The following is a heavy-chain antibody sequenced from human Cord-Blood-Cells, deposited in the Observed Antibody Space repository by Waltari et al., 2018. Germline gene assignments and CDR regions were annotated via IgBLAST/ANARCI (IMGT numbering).Heavy chain of an antibody. CDR3: VKVDIVATTENWYFDL. Sequence: EVQLVESGGGLVKPGGSLRLSCSASGLSFSGCPLPWVRQAPGKGMEDVSAISSNGGSTDDGDSVKGRFTISRDNSKNTLYLQMSSLRAEDTAVYYCVKVDIVATTENWYFDLWGRGTLVTVSS. CDR1: GLSFSGCP. D-gene: IGHD5-12*01. V-gene: IGHV3-64D*09. CDR2: ISSNGGST. J-gene: IGHJ2*01.